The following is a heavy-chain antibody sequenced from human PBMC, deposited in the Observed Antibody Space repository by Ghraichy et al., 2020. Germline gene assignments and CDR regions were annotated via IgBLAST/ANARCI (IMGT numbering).Heavy chain of an antibody. Sequence: SETLSLTCTVSGGSISSDNYSWNWIRQPPGKGLEWIGYIYHSGTTYYNPSLKGRLNISLDTSKNQFSLRLTSVTAADTAVYYCARAPYDDDGFYDDGFDLWGQGTMFTVPS. V-gene: IGHV4-30-2*01. CDR2: IYHSGTT. D-gene: IGHD3-22*01. J-gene: IGHJ3*01. CDR1: GGSISSDNYS. CDR3: ARAPYDDDGFYDDGFDL.